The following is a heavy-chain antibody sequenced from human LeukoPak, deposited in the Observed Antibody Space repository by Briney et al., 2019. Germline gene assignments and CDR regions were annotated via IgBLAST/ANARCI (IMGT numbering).Heavy chain of an antibody. CDR1: GFTFTTFA. Sequence: PGGSLRLSCAASGFTFTTFAMSWVRQAPGKGLEWVSGVSASGDNTRYEDSMRGRFTISRDNSKNSLFVQMNSLRAEDTAVYFCAKSRSGSANWALQIFDNWGQGTLVTVSS. CDR3: AKSRSGSANWALQIFDN. D-gene: IGHD1-1*01. J-gene: IGHJ4*02. V-gene: IGHV3-23*01. CDR2: VSASGDNT.